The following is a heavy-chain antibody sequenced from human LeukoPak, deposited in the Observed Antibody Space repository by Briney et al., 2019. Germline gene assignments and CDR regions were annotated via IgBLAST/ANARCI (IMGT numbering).Heavy chain of an antibody. CDR2: IYHSGSS. V-gene: IGHV4-59*01. Sequence: SETLSLTCTVSGGSMSSYYWNWIRQPPGKGLEWIGNIYHSGSSNYNPSLKSRVTISEVTSKNQFSLKLNSVTAADTAVYYCARDYGGYSRYFELWGRGTLVTVSS. D-gene: IGHD4-23*01. CDR3: ARDYGGYSRYFEL. CDR1: GGSMSSYY. J-gene: IGHJ2*01.